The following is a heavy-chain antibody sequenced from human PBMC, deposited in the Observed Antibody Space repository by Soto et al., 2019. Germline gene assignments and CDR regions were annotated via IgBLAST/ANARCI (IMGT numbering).Heavy chain of an antibody. D-gene: IGHD1-26*01. Sequence: QVQLQESGPGLVKPSQTLSLTCTVSGGSISSGDYYWSWIRQPPGKDLEWIGYLYYCGSTYYNPSLKSRVTISVDTSKNQVSLKLSSLTAADTAVYYCAGVGAKPDAYYYYGMDVWGQGTTVTVSS. J-gene: IGHJ6*02. CDR3: AGVGAKPDAYYYYGMDV. CDR1: GGSISSGDYY. V-gene: IGHV4-30-4*01. CDR2: LYYCGST.